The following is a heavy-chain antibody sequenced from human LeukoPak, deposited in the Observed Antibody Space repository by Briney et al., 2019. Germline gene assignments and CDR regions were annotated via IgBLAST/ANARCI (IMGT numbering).Heavy chain of an antibody. CDR2: ISGRGGST. Sequence: GGSLRLSCAASGFTFSSYAMSWVRQAPGKGLEWVSAISGRGGSTYYAGSVKGRFTISRDNSKNTLYLQMNSLRAEDTAVYYCAKGGYYYVGYFDYWGQGTLVTVSS. CDR1: GFTFSSYA. J-gene: IGHJ4*02. CDR3: AKGGYYYVGYFDY. D-gene: IGHD3-22*01. V-gene: IGHV3-23*01.